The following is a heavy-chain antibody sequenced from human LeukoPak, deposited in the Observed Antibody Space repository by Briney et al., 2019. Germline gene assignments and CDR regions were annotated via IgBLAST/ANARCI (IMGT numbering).Heavy chain of an antibody. J-gene: IGHJ4*02. V-gene: IGHV1-2*02. CDR1: GYTFTDYY. Sequence: ASVKVSCKASGYTFTDYYMHWVRQAPGQGLEWMGWINPNSGATNYAQKFQGRVTMTRDTSISTAYMELSSLRSEDTAVYYCATVSFWGQGTLVTVSS. CDR2: INPNSGAT. CDR3: ATVSF. D-gene: IGHD1-1*01.